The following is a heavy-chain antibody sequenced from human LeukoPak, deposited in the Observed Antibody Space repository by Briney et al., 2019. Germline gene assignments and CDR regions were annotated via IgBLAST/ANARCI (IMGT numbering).Heavy chain of an antibody. V-gene: IGHV4-61*01. CDR1: GGSVSSGNYY. D-gene: IGHD4-11*01. Sequence: PSETLSLTCTVSGGSVSSGNYYWSWIRQPPGTGLEWIGYIYYSGSTNYNPSLKSRVTIPADTSKNQFSLKLSSVTAADTAVYHCARHGHHGNYDFWGQGTLVTVSS. CDR3: ARHGHHGNYDF. J-gene: IGHJ4*02. CDR2: IYYSGST.